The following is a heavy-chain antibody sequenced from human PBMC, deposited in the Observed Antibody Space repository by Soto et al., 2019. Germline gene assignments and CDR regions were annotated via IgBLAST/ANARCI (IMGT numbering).Heavy chain of an antibody. Sequence: NPSETLSLTCTVSGGSIRVQSYYWTWIRQTPGKGLEWVGSSYYSGTSYFNPALKGRVTISVDTSTNQVSLRLTSVTAADTAVYYCTRRYNWNDYYFDPWGQGTRVTVSS. D-gene: IGHD1-20*01. CDR3: TRRYNWNDYYFDP. CDR1: GGSIRVQSYY. J-gene: IGHJ5*02. V-gene: IGHV4-39*01. CDR2: SYYSGTS.